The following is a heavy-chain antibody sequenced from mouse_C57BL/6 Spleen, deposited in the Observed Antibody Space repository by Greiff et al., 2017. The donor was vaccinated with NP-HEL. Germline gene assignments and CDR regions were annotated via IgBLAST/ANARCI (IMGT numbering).Heavy chain of an antibody. CDR3: AREGLRSSWFAY. D-gene: IGHD1-1*01. J-gene: IGHJ3*01. Sequence: QVQLQQSGAELARPGASVKMSCKASGYTFTSYTMHWVKQRPGQGLEWIGYINPSSGYTKYNQKFKDKATLTADKSSSTAYMQLSSLTSEDSAVYYCAREGLRSSWFAYWGQGTLVTVSA. CDR1: GYTFTSYT. CDR2: INPSSGYT. V-gene: IGHV1-4*01.